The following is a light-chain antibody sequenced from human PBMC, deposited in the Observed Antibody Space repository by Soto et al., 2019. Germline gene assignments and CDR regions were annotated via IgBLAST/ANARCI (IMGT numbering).Light chain of an antibody. CDR3: QQYGRSPLT. V-gene: IGKV3-20*01. J-gene: IGKJ1*01. CDR2: GAS. CDR1: QSVSSSF. Sequence: EIVLTQSPGTLSLSPGERATLSCRASQSVSSSFLAWYQQKPGQAPRLLIYGASSRSTGIPDRFSGSGSGTGLTLTISRLEPEDFAVYYCQQYGRSPLTFGQGTKVEIK.